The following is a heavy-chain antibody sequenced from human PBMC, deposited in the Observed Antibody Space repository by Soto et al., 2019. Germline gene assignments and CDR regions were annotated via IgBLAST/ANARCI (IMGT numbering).Heavy chain of an antibody. CDR1: GFSFSSYG. CDR2: ISHDGSND. V-gene: IGHV3-30*03. CDR3: ATDANEYLWEYYFDF. J-gene: IGHJ4*02. Sequence: PGGSLRLSCAASGFSFSSYGMHWVRQAPAKGLEWVAFISHDGSNDYYADSVKGQYTISRDNSKNTVYLQMNSLRVEDTAVYYCATDANEYLWEYYFDFWGQGTLLTVSS. D-gene: IGHD3-16*01.